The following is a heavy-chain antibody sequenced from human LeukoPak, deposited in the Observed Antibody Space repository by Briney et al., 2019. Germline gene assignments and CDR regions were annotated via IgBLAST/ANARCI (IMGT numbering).Heavy chain of an antibody. D-gene: IGHD3-22*01. CDR2: INPSGGST. CDR1: GYTLTSYY. Sequence: GASVKVSCKASGYTLTSYYMHWVRQAPGQGLEWMGIINPSGGSTSYAQKFQGRVTMTRDTSTSTVYMELSSLRSEDTAVYYCARAGDSSGYYSPNLDYWGQGTLVTVSS. J-gene: IGHJ4*02. V-gene: IGHV1-46*01. CDR3: ARAGDSSGYYSPNLDY.